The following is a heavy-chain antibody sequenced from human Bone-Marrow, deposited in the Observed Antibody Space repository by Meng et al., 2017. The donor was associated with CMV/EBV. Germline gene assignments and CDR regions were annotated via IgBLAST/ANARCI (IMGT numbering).Heavy chain of an antibody. J-gene: IGHJ4*02. CDR3: AKLRSSSGYYDSDFDY. CDR1: GFTFSSYA. V-gene: IGHV3-23*01. D-gene: IGHD3-22*01. CDR2: IRGSGGGT. Sequence: GGSLRLSCAASGFTFSSYAMSWVRQAPGKGLEWVSTIRGSGGGTYYADSVKGRFTISRDNSKNTLYLQMNSLRVEDTAVYYCAKLRSSSGYYDSDFDYWGQGTLVTVSS.